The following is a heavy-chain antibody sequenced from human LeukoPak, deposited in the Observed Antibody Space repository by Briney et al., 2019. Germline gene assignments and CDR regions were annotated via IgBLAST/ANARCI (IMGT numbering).Heavy chain of an antibody. CDR1: GGSISSSSAY. Sequence: SETLSLTCTVSGGSISSSSAYWGWIRQPPGKGLEWIGSIYYSKNTYYNPSLKSRVTISADTSKNQFSLTLGSVSATDTAVYYCVSPRGFSYGYFDYWAREPWSPSPQ. CDR2: IYYSKNT. CDR3: VSPRGFSYGYFDY. J-gene: IGHJ4*02. D-gene: IGHD5-18*01. V-gene: IGHV4-39*01.